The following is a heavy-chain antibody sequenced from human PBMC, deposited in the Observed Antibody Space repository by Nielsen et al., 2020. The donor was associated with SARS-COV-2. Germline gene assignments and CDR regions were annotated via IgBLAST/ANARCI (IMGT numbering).Heavy chain of an antibody. V-gene: IGHV3-30*02. J-gene: IGHJ4*02. CDR1: GFTFSSYG. CDR3: ATDAVSGWHLFDY. CDR2: IWYDGSNK. D-gene: IGHD6-19*01. Sequence: GGSLRLSCAASGFTFSSYGMHWVRQAPGKGLEWVAVIWYDGSNKYYADSVKGRFTISRDNSKNTLYLQMNSLRSEDTAVYYCATDAVSGWHLFDYWGQGTLVTVSS.